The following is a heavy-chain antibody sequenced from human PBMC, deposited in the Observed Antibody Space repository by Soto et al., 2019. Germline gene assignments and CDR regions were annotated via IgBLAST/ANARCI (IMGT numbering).Heavy chain of an antibody. CDR3: ARDTGVHYDILTGYYDFDY. Sequence: EVQLVESGGGLVKPGGSLRLSCAASGFTFSSYSMNWVRQAPGKGLEWVSSISSSSSYIYYADSVKGRFTISRDNAKNSLSLQMNSLRAEDTAVYYCARDTGVHYDILTGYYDFDYWGQGTLVTVSS. CDR2: ISSSSSYI. J-gene: IGHJ4*02. CDR1: GFTFSSYS. D-gene: IGHD3-9*01. V-gene: IGHV3-21*01.